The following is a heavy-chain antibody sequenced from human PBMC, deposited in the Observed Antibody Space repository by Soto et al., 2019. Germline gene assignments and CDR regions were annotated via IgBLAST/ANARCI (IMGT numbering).Heavy chain of an antibody. D-gene: IGHD6-19*01. CDR2: IHPGDSDT. CDR1: GYNFIYW. J-gene: IGHJ4*02. V-gene: IGHV5-51*01. Sequence: GESLKISCKGSGYNFIYWIAWVRQMPGRGLEWMGVIHPGDSDTRYGPSFQGQVTISADTSISTAYLQWSSLKASDTAIYYCARQDGSALFFFDFWGLGTLVTVS. CDR3: ARQDGSALFFFDF.